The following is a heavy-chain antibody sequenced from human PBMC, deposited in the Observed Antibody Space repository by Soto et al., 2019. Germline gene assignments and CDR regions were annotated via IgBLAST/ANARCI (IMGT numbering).Heavy chain of an antibody. CDR1: GFSLSTSGVG. J-gene: IGHJ4*02. D-gene: IGHD3-3*01. V-gene: IGHV2-5*01. Sequence: SGPTLVHPTQTLTLTCTFSGFSLSTSGVGVGWIRQPPGKALEWLALIYWNDDKRYSPSLKSRLTITKDTSKNQVVLTMTNMDPVDTATYYCAHGVLRFLKWLPPPFDYWGQGTLVTVSS. CDR2: IYWNDDK. CDR3: AHGVLRFLKWLPPPFDY.